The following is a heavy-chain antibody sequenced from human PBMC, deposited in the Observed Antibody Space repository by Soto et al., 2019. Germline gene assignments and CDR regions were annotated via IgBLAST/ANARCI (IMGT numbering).Heavy chain of an antibody. J-gene: IGHJ5*02. CDR1: GGSFSGYY. D-gene: IGHD3-9*01. V-gene: IGHV4-34*01. Sequence: QVQLQQWGAGLFKPSETLSLTCAVYGGSFSGYYWSCIRQPPGKGLEWIGEINHSGSTNYNPSLKSGVTISVNTSKNQFSLKLSSVTAADTAVYYCAKGDDDILTDRVNWFDPWGQETLVTVSS. CDR2: INHSGST. CDR3: AKGDDDILTDRVNWFDP.